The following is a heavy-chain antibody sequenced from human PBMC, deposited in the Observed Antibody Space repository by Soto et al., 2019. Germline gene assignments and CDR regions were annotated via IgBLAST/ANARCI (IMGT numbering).Heavy chain of an antibody. V-gene: IGHV4-30-4*01. CDR3: ARQRLRYFDWLLFDGMDV. CDR1: GGSISSGDYY. CDR2: IYYSGNT. J-gene: IGHJ6*02. D-gene: IGHD3-9*01. Sequence: SETLSLTCTVSGGSISSGDYYWSWIRQPPGKGLEWVGYIYYSGNTYYNPSLKSRITISVDTSKNQFSRKLSSVTAADTAVYYCARQRLRYFDWLLFDGMDVWGQGTTVT.